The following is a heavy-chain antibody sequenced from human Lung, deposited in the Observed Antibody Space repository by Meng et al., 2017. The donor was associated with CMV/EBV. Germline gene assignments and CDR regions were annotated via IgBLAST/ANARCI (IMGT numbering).Heavy chain of an antibody. D-gene: IGHD5-18*01. CDR2: IYYSGST. CDR3: ARALDTAMVTFDY. CDR1: GGSISSGDYD. V-gene: IGHV4-30-4*08. Sequence: QVQLHESGPGLVQPSQTLSLTCTVSGGSISSGDYDWSWIRQPPGKGLEWIGYIYYSGSTYYNPSLKSRVTISVDTSKNQFSLKLSSVTAADTAVYYCARALDTAMVTFDYWGQGTLVTVSS. J-gene: IGHJ4*02.